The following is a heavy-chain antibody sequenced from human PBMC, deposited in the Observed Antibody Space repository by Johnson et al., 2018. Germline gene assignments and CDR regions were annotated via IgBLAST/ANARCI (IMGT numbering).Heavy chain of an antibody. V-gene: IGHV3-30-3*01. Sequence: QVQLVQSGGGVVQPGRSLRLSCAASGFTFSNYSMHWVRQAPGKGLEWVAVISYDGSSKYYADSVKGRFTISRDNSKNTLYLRMNSPGAEDTSVYYWARGYDSSGYFPDAFDFWGQGTMVSVSS. CDR2: ISYDGSSK. D-gene: IGHD3-22*01. J-gene: IGHJ3*01. CDR1: GFTFSNYS. CDR3: ARGYDSSGYFPDAFDF.